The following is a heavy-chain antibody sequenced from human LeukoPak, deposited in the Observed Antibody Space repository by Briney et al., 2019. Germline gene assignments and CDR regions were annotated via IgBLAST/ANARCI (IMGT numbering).Heavy chain of an antibody. D-gene: IGHD3-3*01. V-gene: IGHV4-34*01. CDR2: INHSGST. J-gene: IGHJ5*02. CDR3: ARGRDYDFWRGYYRWFDP. Sequence: SETLSLTCAVYGGSFSGYYWSWIRQPPGKGLEWIGEINHSGSTYYNPCLKSRVNISVDTSKNPFSLKLSSVTAADTAVYYCARGRDYDFWRGYYRWFDPWGQGTLVTVSS. CDR1: GGSFSGYY.